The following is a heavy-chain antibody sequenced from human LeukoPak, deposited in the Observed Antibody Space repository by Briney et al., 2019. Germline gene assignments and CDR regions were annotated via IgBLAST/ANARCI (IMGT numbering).Heavy chain of an antibody. D-gene: IGHD6-19*01. CDR2: MNPNSGNT. CDR1: GYTFTSYD. V-gene: IGHV1-8*03. J-gene: IGHJ6*03. Sequence: ASVKVSCKASGYTFTSYDIHWVRQVTGQGLEWMGWMNPNSGNTGYAQNFQGRVTISRNTSITTAYMELSSLTSEDTAVYYCARRAVGNSHYYMDVWGRGTTVTVSS. CDR3: ARRAVGNSHYYMDV.